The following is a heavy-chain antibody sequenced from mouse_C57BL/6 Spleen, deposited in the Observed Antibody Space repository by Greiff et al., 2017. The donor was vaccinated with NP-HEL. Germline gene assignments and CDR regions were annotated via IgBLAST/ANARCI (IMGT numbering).Heavy chain of an antibody. V-gene: IGHV1-82*01. CDR2: IYPGDGDT. Sequence: VQLQESGPELVKPGASVKISCKASGYAFSSSWMNWVKQRPGKGLEWIGRIYPGDGDTNYNGKFKGKATLTADKSSSTAYMQLSSLTSEDSAVYFCARDWASFDYWGQGTTLTVSS. D-gene: IGHD4-1*01. CDR3: ARDWASFDY. CDR1: GYAFSSSW. J-gene: IGHJ2*01.